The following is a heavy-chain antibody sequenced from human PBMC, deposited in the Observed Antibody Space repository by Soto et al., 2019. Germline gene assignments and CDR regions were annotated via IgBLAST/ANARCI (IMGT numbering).Heavy chain of an antibody. CDR2: AWFDGSIE. D-gene: IGHD2-15*01. Sequence: QVQLVESGGGVVQPGRSLRLSCAASGFTFSIYGMHWVRQAPGKGLEWVAIAWFDGSIEYYADSVKGRFTISRDNSNNTLYLQMYSLRAEDRAVYYCARDNQLGYCSGGSFYWLNSWGQGTLVTVSS. CDR3: ARDNQLGYCSGGSFYWLNS. CDR1: GFTFSIYG. J-gene: IGHJ5*01. V-gene: IGHV3-33*01.